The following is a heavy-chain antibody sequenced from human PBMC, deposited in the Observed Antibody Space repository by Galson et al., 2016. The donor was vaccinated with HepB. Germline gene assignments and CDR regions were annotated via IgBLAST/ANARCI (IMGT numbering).Heavy chain of an antibody. CDR3: ARDGSGNSAFERPYVDY. D-gene: IGHD5-12*01. V-gene: IGHV4-30-4*01. J-gene: IGHJ4*02. Sequence: TLSLTCTVSGASIRSGDYYWTWIRQTPGKGLEWIGYMYYSGSIYYNPSLKSRITISVDTSKNQFSLKLSSVTAADTAVYYCARDGSGNSAFERPYVDYWGQGILVTVSS. CDR1: GASIRSGDYY. CDR2: MYYSGSI.